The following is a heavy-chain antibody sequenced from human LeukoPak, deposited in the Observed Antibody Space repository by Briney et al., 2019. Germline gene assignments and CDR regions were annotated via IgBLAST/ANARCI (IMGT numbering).Heavy chain of an antibody. Sequence: GGSLRLSCAASGFTFKDYWMSWVRQAPGKGPEWVANINKEGNEEHFVDSVKGRFTVSRDNAKNSLFLQMNSLRVEDTAVYYCATYDNWVAGDVWGQGTTVTVSS. V-gene: IGHV3-7*01. CDR2: INKEGNEE. CDR3: ATYDNWVAGDV. CDR1: GFTFKDYW. D-gene: IGHD1-1*01. J-gene: IGHJ6*02.